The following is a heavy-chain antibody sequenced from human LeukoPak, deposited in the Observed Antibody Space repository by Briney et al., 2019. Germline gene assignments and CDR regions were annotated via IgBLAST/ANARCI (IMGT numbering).Heavy chain of an antibody. V-gene: IGHV1-18*01. CDR2: ISAYNGNT. J-gene: IGHJ5*02. Sequence: GASVKVSCKASGYTFTSYGTSWVRQAPGQGLEWMGWISAYNGNTNYAQKLQGRVTMTTDTSTSTAYMELRSLRSDDTAVYYCARDTSEYQLLKDPLPRWFDPWGQGTLVTVSS. CDR3: ARDTSEYQLLKDPLPRWFDP. CDR1: GYTFTSYG. D-gene: IGHD2-2*01.